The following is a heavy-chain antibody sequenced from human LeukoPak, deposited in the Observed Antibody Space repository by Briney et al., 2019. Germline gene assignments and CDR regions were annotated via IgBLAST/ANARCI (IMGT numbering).Heavy chain of an antibody. J-gene: IGHJ4*02. CDR2: INAGNGNT. Sequence: GASVKVSCKASGYTFTSYAMHWVRQAPGQRLEWMGWINAGNGNTKYSQKFQGRVTITRDTSASTAYMELSSLRSEDTAVYYCARDLWYYDSSGVDYWGQGTLVTVSS. CDR1: GYTFTSYA. CDR3: ARDLWYYDSSGVDY. V-gene: IGHV1-3*01. D-gene: IGHD3-22*01.